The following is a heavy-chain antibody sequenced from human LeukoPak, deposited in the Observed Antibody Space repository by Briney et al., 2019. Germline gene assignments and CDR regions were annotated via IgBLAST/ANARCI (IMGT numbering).Heavy chain of an antibody. CDR2: INHSGST. D-gene: IGHD3-9*01. J-gene: IGHJ6*02. Sequence: SETLSLTCTVSGGSISGYYWSWIRQPPGKGLEWIGEINHSGSTNYNPSLKSRVTISVDTSKNEFSLKLSSVTAADTAVYYCARGPHHYDILTGYPRFYYYGMDVWGQGTTVTVSS. CDR3: ARGPHHYDILTGYPRFYYYGMDV. V-gene: IGHV4-34*01. CDR1: GGSISGYY.